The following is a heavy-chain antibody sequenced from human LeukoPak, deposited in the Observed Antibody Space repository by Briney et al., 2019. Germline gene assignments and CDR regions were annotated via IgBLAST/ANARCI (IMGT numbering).Heavy chain of an antibody. Sequence: ASVKVSCKASGYMFTNYAMNWVQQAPGQGLEWMGGIDTNTGNPTYAQAFTGRFFFSLDTPFNTAYLQITSLKVEDTALYYCVKRVSKIRGNWFDSWGQGTLVTVSS. CDR3: VKRVSKIRGNWFDS. J-gene: IGHJ5*01. CDR1: GYMFTNYA. V-gene: IGHV7-4-1*02. D-gene: IGHD3-10*01. CDR2: IDTNTGNP.